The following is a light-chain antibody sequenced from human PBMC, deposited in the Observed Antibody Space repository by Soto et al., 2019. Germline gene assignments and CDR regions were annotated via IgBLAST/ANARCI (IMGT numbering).Light chain of an antibody. V-gene: IGKV3-15*01. J-gene: IGKJ1*01. CDR2: GAS. CDR1: QGFSSN. Sequence: EILMTQSPATLSVSPGERATLSCRASQGFSSNLAWYQQKPGQAPRLLIYGASTRATGIPARFSGSGSGTEFTLTISSLQSEDFAVYYCQQYSDWPRTFGQGIKVEIK. CDR3: QQYSDWPRT.